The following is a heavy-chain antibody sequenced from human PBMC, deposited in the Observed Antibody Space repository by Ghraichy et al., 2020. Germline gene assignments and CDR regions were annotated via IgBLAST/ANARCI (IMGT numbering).Heavy chain of an antibody. V-gene: IGHV3-23*01. CDR3: ARSRYSGSFGGKFYFDY. J-gene: IGHJ4*02. CDR2: VSGSGDST. D-gene: IGHD6-6*01. Sequence: GGSLRLSCTASGFTFSSYAMSWVRQAPGKGLQWVSAVSGSGDSTNYADSVKGRFTISRDISKNPVYLQMNSLGAEDSAVYYCARSRYSGSFGGKFYFDYWGQGTLVTVSS. CDR1: GFTFSSYA.